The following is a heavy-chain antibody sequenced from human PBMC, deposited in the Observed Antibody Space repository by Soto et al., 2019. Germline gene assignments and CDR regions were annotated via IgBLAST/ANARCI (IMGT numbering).Heavy chain of an antibody. CDR1: GGSISSYY. CDR3: EVGAWIQLWLSFDP. J-gene: IGHJ5*02. V-gene: IGHV4-59*01. Sequence: SETLSLTCTVSGGSISSYYWSWIRQPPGKGLEWIGYIYYSGSTNYNPSLKSRVTISVDTSKNQFSLKLSSVTAADPAVYYCEVGAWIQLWLSFDPRGQGTLVTVSS. CDR2: IYYSGST. D-gene: IGHD5-18*01.